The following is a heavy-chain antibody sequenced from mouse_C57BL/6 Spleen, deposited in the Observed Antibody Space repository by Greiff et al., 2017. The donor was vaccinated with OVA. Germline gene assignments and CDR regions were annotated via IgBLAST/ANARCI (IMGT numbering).Heavy chain of an antibody. J-gene: IGHJ3*01. CDR2: ISYDGSN. V-gene: IGHV3-6*01. CDR3: AREAYYSNSLGAY. Sequence: EVKLVESGPGLVKPSQSLSLTCSVTGYSITSGYYWNWIRQFPGNKLEWMGYISYDGSNNYNPSLKNRISITRDTSKNQFFLKLNSVTTEDTATYYCAREAYYSNSLGAYWGQGTLVTVSA. D-gene: IGHD2-5*01. CDR1: GYSITSGYY.